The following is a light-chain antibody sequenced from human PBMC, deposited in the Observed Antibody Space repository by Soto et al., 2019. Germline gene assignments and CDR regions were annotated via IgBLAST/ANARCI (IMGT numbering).Light chain of an antibody. CDR2: GAS. V-gene: IGKV3-20*01. CDR1: QTVSSNY. CDR3: QQYTGPPTT. Sequence: EIILTQSPDTLSLSPGERATLSCRASQTVSSNYLAWCQQRPGQAPRLLIYGASTRAAGIPDRVSGSGSGTYFTLTITRLAPADSAVYFCQQYTGPPTTFDQGTRLEIK. J-gene: IGKJ5*01.